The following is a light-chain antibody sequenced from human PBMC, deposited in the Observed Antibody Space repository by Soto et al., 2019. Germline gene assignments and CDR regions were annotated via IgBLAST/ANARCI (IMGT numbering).Light chain of an antibody. CDR2: EDF. CDR3: SSYTSTTTVV. V-gene: IGLV2-14*01. J-gene: IGLJ2*01. Sequence: QSALTQPASVSGSPGQSITISCTGSTNDIGRYNYVSWYQQHPAKAPKLLIYEDFNRPSGISNRFSGSKSDNTASLTISGLQAEDEGHYYCSSYTSTTTVVFGGGTKLTVL. CDR1: TNDIGRYNY.